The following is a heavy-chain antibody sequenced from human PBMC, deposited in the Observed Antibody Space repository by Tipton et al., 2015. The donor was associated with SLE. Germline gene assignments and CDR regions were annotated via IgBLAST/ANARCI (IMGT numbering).Heavy chain of an antibody. CDR3: ARGIKGPFDY. CDR1: GGSISSSTNY. D-gene: IGHD3-3*02. J-gene: IGHJ4*02. V-gene: IGHV4-39*07. CDR2: IFYSGST. Sequence: TLSLTCTVSGGSISSSTNYWGWIRQPPGKGLEWIGSIFYSGSTYYNPSLKSRVTISVDTSKNQFSLKLSSVTAADTAVYYCARGIKGPFDYWGQGTLVTVSS.